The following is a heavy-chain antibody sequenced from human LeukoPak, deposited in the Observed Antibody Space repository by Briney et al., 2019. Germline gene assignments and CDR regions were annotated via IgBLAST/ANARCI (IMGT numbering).Heavy chain of an antibody. J-gene: IGHJ4*02. CDR1: GFTFSSYT. D-gene: IGHD3-16*01. CDR2: IGGRSNFV. V-gene: IGHV3-21*01. CDR3: ARVQGERRDY. Sequence: PGGSLRLSCAASGFTFSSYTMNWVRQAPGEGLEWVSSIGGRSNFVFYADSVKGRFTISRDNAKNSLHLQMNSLRVEDTAMYYCARVQGERRDYWGQGTQVTVSS.